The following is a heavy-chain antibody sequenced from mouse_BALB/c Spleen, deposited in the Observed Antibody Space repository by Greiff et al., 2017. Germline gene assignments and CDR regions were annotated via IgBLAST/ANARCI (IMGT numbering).Heavy chain of an antibody. J-gene: IGHJ4*01. CDR3: AKTTVVPMDY. CDR1: GYTFTSYT. V-gene: IGHV1-4*01. D-gene: IGHD1-1*01. CDR2: INPSSGYT. Sequence: QVQLKESGAELARPGASVKMSCKASGYTFTSYTMHWVKQRPGQGLEWIGYINPSSGYTNYNQKFKDKATLTADKSSSTAYMQLSSLTSEDSAVYYCAKTTVVPMDYWGQGTSVTVSS.